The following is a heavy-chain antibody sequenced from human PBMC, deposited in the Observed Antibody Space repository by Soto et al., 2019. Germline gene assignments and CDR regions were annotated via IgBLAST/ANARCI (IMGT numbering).Heavy chain of an antibody. CDR2: IYPGDSDT. Sequence: EVQLVQSGAEVKEPGESLRISCKTSGYNFATYWIGWVRQTPGRGLGWMGLIYPGDSDTRYSPSFQGQVTISADQSVNTVYLQWRSLKASDTAIYYGARLALADALGWFDPWGQGTLVTVSS. CDR3: ARLALADALGWFDP. CDR1: GYNFATYW. J-gene: IGHJ5*02. D-gene: IGHD3-3*02. V-gene: IGHV5-51*03.